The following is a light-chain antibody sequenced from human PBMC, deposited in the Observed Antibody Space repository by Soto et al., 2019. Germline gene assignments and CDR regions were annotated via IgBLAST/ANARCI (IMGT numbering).Light chain of an antibody. Sequence: EIVLTQSPGTLSLSPGERATLSCRASQSVSSTYLAWYQQKPGQAPRLLIFGASSRATGIPDRVSGSGSGTDFTLTISRLEPEDFAVYYCQQYGSSPITFGQGTRLEIK. V-gene: IGKV3-20*01. CDR2: GAS. J-gene: IGKJ5*01. CDR3: QQYGSSPIT. CDR1: QSVSSTY.